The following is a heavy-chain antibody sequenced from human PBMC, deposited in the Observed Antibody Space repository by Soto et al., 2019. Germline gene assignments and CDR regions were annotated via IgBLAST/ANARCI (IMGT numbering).Heavy chain of an antibody. J-gene: IGHJ3*01. CDR2: ISYDGSNK. D-gene: IGHD2-15*01. CDR1: GFTFSSYG. Sequence: QVPLVESGGGVVQPGRSLRLSCAASGFTFSSYGMHWVRQAPGKGLEWVAVISYDGSNKYYADSVKGRFTISRDNXKXTXXLQMNSLRAEDTAVYYCAKARDIVVVVAATSSQEVWGQGTMVTVSS. V-gene: IGHV3-30*18. CDR3: AKARDIVVVVAATSSQEV.